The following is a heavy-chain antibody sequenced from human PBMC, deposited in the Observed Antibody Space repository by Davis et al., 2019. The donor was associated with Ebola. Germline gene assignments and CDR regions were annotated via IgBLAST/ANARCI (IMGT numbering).Heavy chain of an antibody. CDR2: ISSSSSYI. V-gene: IGHV3-21*01. J-gene: IGHJ6*04. CDR1: GFTFSSYS. CDR3: ARRFYDFWSGYPDYGMDV. Sequence: PGGSLRLSCAASGFTFSSYSMNWVRQAPGKGLEWVSFISSSSSYIYYADSVKGRFTISRDNAKNSLYLQMNSLRDEDTAVYYCARRFYDFWSGYPDYGMDVWGKGTTVTVSS. D-gene: IGHD3-3*01.